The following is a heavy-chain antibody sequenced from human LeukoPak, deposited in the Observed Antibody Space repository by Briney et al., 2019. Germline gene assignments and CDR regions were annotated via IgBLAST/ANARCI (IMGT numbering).Heavy chain of an antibody. V-gene: IGHV4-34*01. D-gene: IGHD3-10*01. CDR2: INHSGST. CDR3: ARGSVSGQYYGSGSYYAR. CDR1: GGSFSGYY. J-gene: IGHJ4*02. Sequence: SETLSLTCAVYGGSFSGYYWTWIRQPPGKGLEWIGEINHSGSTNYNPSLKGRVTISVDTSKNQFSLKLRSVTAADTAVYYCARGSVSGQYYGSGSYYARWGQGTLVTVSS.